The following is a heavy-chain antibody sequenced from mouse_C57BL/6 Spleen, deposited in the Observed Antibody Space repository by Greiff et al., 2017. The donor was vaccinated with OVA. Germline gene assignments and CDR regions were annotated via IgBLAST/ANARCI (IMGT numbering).Heavy chain of an antibody. J-gene: IGHJ1*03. D-gene: IGHD1-1*01. CDR2: IYPSDSNT. CDR3: ERDYYGCGGGYFDV. Sequence: QVQLQQPGAELVRPGASVKLSCKASGYTFTSYWMQWVKQRPIQGLEWIGNIYPSDSNTHYNQKFKDKATLTADKSSSTAYMQLSSLTSEDSAVSYYERDYYGCGGGYFDVWGTGTTVTVSS. V-gene: IGHV1-52*01. CDR1: GYTFTSYW.